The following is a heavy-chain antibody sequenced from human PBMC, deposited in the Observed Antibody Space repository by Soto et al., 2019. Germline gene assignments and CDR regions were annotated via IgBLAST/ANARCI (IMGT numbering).Heavy chain of an antibody. Sequence: GGSLRLSCAASGFTFSDYYMSWIRQAPGKGLEWVSYISSSGSTIYYADSVKGRFTISRDNAKNSLYLQMNSLRAEDTAVYYCARVWSPHPLGYCSSTSCYVEYYFDYWGQGTLVTVSS. CDR1: GFTFSDYY. CDR2: ISSSGSTI. V-gene: IGHV3-11*01. CDR3: ARVWSPHPLGYCSSTSCYVEYYFDY. D-gene: IGHD2-2*01. J-gene: IGHJ4*02.